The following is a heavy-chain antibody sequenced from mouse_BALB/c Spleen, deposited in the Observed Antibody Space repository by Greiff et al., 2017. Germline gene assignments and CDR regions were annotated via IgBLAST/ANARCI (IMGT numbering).Heavy chain of an antibody. CDR1: GFTFTDYY. Sequence: EVKLQESGGGLVQPGGSLRLSCATSGFTFTDYYMSWVRQPPGKALEWLGFIRNKANGYTTEYSASVKGRFTISRDNSQSILYLQMNTLRAEDSATYYCARDGAYYFDYGGQGTTLTVSS. CDR3: ARDGAYYFDY. CDR2: IRNKANGYTT. J-gene: IGHJ2*01. V-gene: IGHV7-3*02.